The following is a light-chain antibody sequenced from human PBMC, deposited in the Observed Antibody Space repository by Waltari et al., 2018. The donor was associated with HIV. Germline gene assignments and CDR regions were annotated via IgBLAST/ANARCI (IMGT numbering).Light chain of an antibody. CDR2: LGS. Sequence: DIVMTQPPLSLPVTPGEPASISCRSSQSLLHSNGYNYLDWYLQKPGQSPQLLIYLGSNRGSGVPDRFSGSGSGTDFTLKISRVEAEDVGVYYCMQALQTPLTFGGGTKVEIK. CDR3: MQALQTPLT. CDR1: QSLLHSNGYNY. V-gene: IGKV2-28*01. J-gene: IGKJ4*01.